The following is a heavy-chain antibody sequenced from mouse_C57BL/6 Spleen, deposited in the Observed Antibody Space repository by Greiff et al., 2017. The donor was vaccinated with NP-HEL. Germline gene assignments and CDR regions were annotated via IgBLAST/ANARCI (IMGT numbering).Heavy chain of an antibody. D-gene: IGHD2-4*01. CDR2: INPSSGYT. Sequence: QVQLKESGAELAKPGASVKLSCKASGYTFTSYWMHWVKQRPGQGLEWIGYINPSSGYTKYNQKFKDKATLTADKSSSTAYMQLSSLTYEDSAVYYCARGFIYYDYDVDYWGQGTTLTVSS. J-gene: IGHJ2*01. CDR3: ARGFIYYDYDVDY. CDR1: GYTFTSYW. V-gene: IGHV1-7*01.